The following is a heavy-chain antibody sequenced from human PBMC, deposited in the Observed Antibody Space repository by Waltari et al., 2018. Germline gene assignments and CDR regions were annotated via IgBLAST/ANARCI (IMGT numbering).Heavy chain of an antibody. Sequence: QVQLQQWGAGLLKPSETLSLTCAVHGGSFSDYYWSWIRQPPGKGLEWIGEINHSGSTNYNPSLKSRVTISVDTSKNQFSLKLRSVTAADTAMYYCATLGHYDSSGHTFDNWGQGTLVTVSS. CDR1: GGSFSDYY. V-gene: IGHV4-34*01. J-gene: IGHJ4*02. CDR3: ATLGHYDSSGHTFDN. D-gene: IGHD3-22*01. CDR2: INHSGST.